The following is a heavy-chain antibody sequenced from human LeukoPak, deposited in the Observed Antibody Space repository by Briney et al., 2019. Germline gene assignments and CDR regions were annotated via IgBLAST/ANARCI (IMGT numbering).Heavy chain of an antibody. CDR2: INHSGST. Sequence: SETLSLSCAVSGGTFSGYYWNWIRQPPGKGLEWVGEINHSGSTNYNPSLKSRVTISVDTSKNQFSLKLSSVTAADTAVYYCARGPAVPRRYYYYGMDVWGQGTTVTVSS. J-gene: IGHJ6*02. CDR3: ARGPAVPRRYYYYGMDV. D-gene: IGHD2-2*01. CDR1: GGTFSGYY. V-gene: IGHV4-34*01.